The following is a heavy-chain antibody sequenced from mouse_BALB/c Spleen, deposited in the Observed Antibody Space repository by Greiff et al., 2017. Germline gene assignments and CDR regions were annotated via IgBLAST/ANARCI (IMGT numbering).Heavy chain of an antibody. CDR1: GFTFSSYG. V-gene: IGHV5-6*01. CDR2: ISSGGSYT. Sequence: EVQLVESGGDLVKPGGSLKLSCAASGFTFSSYGMSWVRQTPDKRLEWVATISSGGSYTYYPDSVKGRFTISRDNAKNTLYLQMSSLKSEDTAMYYCARQETLITTVVADWYFDVWGAGTTVTVSS. D-gene: IGHD1-1*01. J-gene: IGHJ1*01. CDR3: ARQETLITTVVADWYFDV.